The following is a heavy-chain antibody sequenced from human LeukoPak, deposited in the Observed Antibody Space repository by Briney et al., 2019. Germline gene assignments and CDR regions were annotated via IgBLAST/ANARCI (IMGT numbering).Heavy chain of an antibody. D-gene: IGHD6-13*01. CDR3: ARGIRGRIAAAGTSPFFDY. CDR2: IYTSGST. CDR1: GGSISSGSYY. V-gene: IGHV4-61*09. J-gene: IGHJ4*02. Sequence: TLSLTCTVSGGSISSGSYYWSWIRQPAGKGLEWIGHIYTSGSTNYNPSLKSRVTISVDTSKNQFSLKLSSVTAADTAVYYCARGIRGRIAAAGTSPFFDYWGQGTLVTVSS.